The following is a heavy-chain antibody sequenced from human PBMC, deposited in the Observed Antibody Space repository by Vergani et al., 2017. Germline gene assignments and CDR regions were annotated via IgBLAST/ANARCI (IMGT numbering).Heavy chain of an antibody. D-gene: IGHD3-3*01. CDR1: GYTFTSYA. CDR2: IIPIFGTA. CDR3: ARDRKGVGPVYGMDV. V-gene: IGHV1-69*13. J-gene: IGHJ6*02. Sequence: QVQLVQSGAEVKKPGASVKVSCKASGYTFTSYAISWVRQAPGQGLEWMGRIIPIFGTANYAQKFQGRVTITADESTSTAYMELSSLRSEDTAVYYCARDRKGVGPVYGMDVWGQGTTVTVSS.